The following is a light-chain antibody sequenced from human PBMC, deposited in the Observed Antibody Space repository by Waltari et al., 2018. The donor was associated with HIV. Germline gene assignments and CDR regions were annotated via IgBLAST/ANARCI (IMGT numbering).Light chain of an antibody. CDR3: SSYTTSSTLNYF. J-gene: IGLJ1*01. CDR1: ITDVDGYYC. CDR2: EHS. V-gene: IGLV2-14*01. Sequence: QPPLTQPTSASGSPGQSTTISCTGPITDVDGYYCVPWYHRHPAKASELIIFEHSNRPSEVSNRFSGSKSGNTASLTISGLQTEDEADYYCSSYTTSSTLNYFFGSGTMVTVL.